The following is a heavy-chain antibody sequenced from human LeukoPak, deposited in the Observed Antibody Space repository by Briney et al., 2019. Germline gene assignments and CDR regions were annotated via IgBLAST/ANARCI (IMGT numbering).Heavy chain of an antibody. V-gene: IGHV4-38-2*01. CDR3: ARRYQLYYFDY. CDR2: IYHSGST. Sequence: SETLPLTCAVSGYSISSGYYWGWIRPPPGKGLEWIGSIYHSGSTYYNPSLKSRVTISVDTSKNQFSLKLSSVTAADTAVYYCARRYQLYYFDYWGQGTLVTVSS. D-gene: IGHD2-2*01. CDR1: GYSISSGYY. J-gene: IGHJ4*02.